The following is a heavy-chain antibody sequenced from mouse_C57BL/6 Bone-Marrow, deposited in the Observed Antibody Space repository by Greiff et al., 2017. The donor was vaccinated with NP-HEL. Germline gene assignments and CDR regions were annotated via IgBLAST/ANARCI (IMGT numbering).Heavy chain of an antibody. CDR1: GYTFTSYW. V-gene: IGHV1-72*01. Sequence: QVQLQQPGAELVKPGASVKLSCKASGYTFTSYWMHWVKQRPGRGLEWIGRIDPNSGGTKYNEKFKSKAPLTVDKPSSTAYMQLSSLTSEDSAVYYCARERGLYYGKGYFDVWGTGTTVTVSS. D-gene: IGHD2-1*01. J-gene: IGHJ1*03. CDR2: IDPNSGGT. CDR3: ARERGLYYGKGYFDV.